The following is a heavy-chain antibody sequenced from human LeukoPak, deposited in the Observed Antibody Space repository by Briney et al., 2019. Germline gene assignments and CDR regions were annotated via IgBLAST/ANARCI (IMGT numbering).Heavy chain of an antibody. V-gene: IGHV3-33*01. Sequence: PGGSLRLSCAASGFTFSSCGMHWVRQAPVKGLEWVAFIWYDGSNKYYADSVKGRFTISRDNSKNTVYLQMNSLRAEDTAVYYCARDPHYYSSGSYYYDYWGQGTLVTVSS. CDR2: IWYDGSNK. J-gene: IGHJ4*02. D-gene: IGHD3-10*01. CDR1: GFTFSSCG. CDR3: ARDPHYYSSGSYYYDY.